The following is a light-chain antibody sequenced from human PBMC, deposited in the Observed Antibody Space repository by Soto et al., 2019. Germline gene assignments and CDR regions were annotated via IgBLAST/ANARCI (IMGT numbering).Light chain of an antibody. CDR1: QSVSSN. CDR3: QQYNNWPWT. Sequence: EIVMTQSPATLYVSPGERATLSCRASQSVSSNLAWYQQKPGQAPRLLIYGASTRATGIPARFSGSGSGTEFTLTISSLQSEDFAVYYCQQYNNWPWTFGQGTKVDI. V-gene: IGKV3-15*01. CDR2: GAS. J-gene: IGKJ1*01.